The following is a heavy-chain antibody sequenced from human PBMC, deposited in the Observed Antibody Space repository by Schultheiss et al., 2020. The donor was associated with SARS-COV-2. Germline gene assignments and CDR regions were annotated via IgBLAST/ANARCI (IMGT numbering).Heavy chain of an antibody. D-gene: IGHD6-19*01. CDR1: GYTFTSYG. J-gene: IGHJ4*02. CDR2: INPNSGGT. CDR3: ARANPHSSGLGAYFDY. Sequence: ASVKVSCKASGYTFTSYGISWVRQAPGQGLEWMGWINPNSGGTNYAQKFQGRVTMTRDTSISTAYMELSRLRSDDTAVYYCARANPHSSGLGAYFDYWGQGTLVTVSS. V-gene: IGHV1-2*02.